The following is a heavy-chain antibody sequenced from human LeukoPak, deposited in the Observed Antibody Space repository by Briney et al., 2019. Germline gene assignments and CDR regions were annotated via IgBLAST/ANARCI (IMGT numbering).Heavy chain of an antibody. CDR1: GVMFPSYW. CDR2: IKQDGSEK. D-gene: IGHD3-10*01. Sequence: GGSLRLSCAASGVMFPSYWMTWVRQAPGKGLEWVANIKQDGSEKYYVDSVKGRFTISRDNAKNSVYLQMNSLRAEDAAVYYCARRHHFGFLDSWGQGTLVTVSS. J-gene: IGHJ4*02. V-gene: IGHV3-7*04. CDR3: ARRHHFGFLDS.